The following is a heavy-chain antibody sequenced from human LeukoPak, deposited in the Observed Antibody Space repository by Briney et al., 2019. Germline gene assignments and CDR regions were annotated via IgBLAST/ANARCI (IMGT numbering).Heavy chain of an antibody. Sequence: EPSETLSLTCTVSGGSISSYYWSWIRQPAGKGLEWIGRIYTSGSTNYNPSLKSRVTMSVDTSKNQFSLKLSSVTAADTAVYYCARSGYYYDSHYYYYYMDVWGKGTTVTISS. J-gene: IGHJ6*03. V-gene: IGHV4-4*07. CDR1: GGSISSYY. D-gene: IGHD3-22*01. CDR3: ARSGYYYDSHYYYYYMDV. CDR2: IYTSGST.